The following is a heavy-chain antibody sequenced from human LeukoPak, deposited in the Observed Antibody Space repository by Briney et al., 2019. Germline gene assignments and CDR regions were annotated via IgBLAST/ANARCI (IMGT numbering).Heavy chain of an antibody. Sequence: SETLSLTGTVSGGSILDSTYYWAWIRQPPGKGLEWIATIFYTGNTHYNPSLKSRVTMSVDTAKNQFSLNLNSVTAADTAVYYCARQSSGYYYGWFDPWGQGTLVTVSS. J-gene: IGHJ5*02. CDR3: ARQSSGYYYGWFDP. V-gene: IGHV4-39*01. CDR1: GGSILDSTYY. D-gene: IGHD3-22*01. CDR2: IFYTGNT.